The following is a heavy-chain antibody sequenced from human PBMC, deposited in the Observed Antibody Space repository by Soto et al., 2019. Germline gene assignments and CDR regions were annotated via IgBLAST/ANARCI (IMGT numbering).Heavy chain of an antibody. D-gene: IGHD2-8*01. J-gene: IGHJ6*02. CDR1: GFTFSSYE. CDR2: ISSSGSTI. CDR3: ARDGSVNGGYYYYGMDV. V-gene: IGHV3-48*03. Sequence: GGSLRLSCAASGFTFSSYEMNWVRQAPGKGLEWVSYISSSGSTIYYADSVKGRFTISRDNAKNSLYLQMNSLRAEGTAVYYCARDGSVNGGYYYYGMDVWGQGTTVTVYS.